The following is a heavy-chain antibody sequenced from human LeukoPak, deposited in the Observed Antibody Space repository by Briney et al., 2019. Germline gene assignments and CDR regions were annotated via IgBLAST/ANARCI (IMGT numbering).Heavy chain of an antibody. CDR1: GGSISSSSYY. Sequence: SETLSLTCTVSGGSISSSSYYWGWIRQPPGKGLEWIGSIYYSGSTYYNPSLKSRVTISVDTSKNQFSLKLSSVTAADTAVYYCARGPNSSSWYGLGWFDPWGQGTLVTVSS. CDR3: ARGPNSSSWYGLGWFDP. J-gene: IGHJ5*02. D-gene: IGHD6-13*01. V-gene: IGHV4-39*01. CDR2: IYYSGST.